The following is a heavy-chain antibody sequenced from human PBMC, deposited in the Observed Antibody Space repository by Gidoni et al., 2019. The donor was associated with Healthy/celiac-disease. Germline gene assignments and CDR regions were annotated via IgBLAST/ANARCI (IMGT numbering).Heavy chain of an antibody. J-gene: IGHJ4*02. V-gene: IGHV4-61*02. CDR2: IYTSGST. Sequence: QVQLQESGPGLVKPSQTLSLTCTVSGGSISSGSYYWSWIRQPAGKGLEWIGRIYTSGSTNYNPSLKSRVTISVDTSKNQFSLKLSSVTAADTAVYYCARRAAGRGDYWGQGTLVTVSS. D-gene: IGHD2-15*01. CDR3: ARRAAGRGDY. CDR1: GGSISSGSYY.